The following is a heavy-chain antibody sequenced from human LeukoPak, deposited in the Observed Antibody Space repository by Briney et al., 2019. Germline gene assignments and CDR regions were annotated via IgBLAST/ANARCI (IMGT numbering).Heavy chain of an antibody. CDR3: ARGDCSSTICYSPMDV. Sequence: SETLSLTCTVSGYSISSGYYWGWIRQPPGKGLEWIGSIYHSGSTYYNPSLKSRVTISVDTSKNQFSLKVNSVTAADTAVYYCARGDCSSTICYSPMDVWGKGTTVTVSS. V-gene: IGHV4-38-2*02. D-gene: IGHD2-2*01. CDR1: GYSISSGYY. CDR2: IYHSGST. J-gene: IGHJ6*03.